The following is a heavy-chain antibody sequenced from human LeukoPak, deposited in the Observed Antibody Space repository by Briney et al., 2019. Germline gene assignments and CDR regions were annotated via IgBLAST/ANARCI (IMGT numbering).Heavy chain of an antibody. V-gene: IGHV4-39*01. D-gene: IGHD3-22*01. CDR3: ASLYYYDSSV. J-gene: IGHJ4*02. Sequence: SETLSLTCTVSGGSISSSSYYWGWIRQPPEKGLEWIGSIYYSGSTYYNPSLKSRVTISVDTSKNQFSLKLSSVTAADTAVYYCASLYYYDSSVWGQGTLVTVSS. CDR1: GGSISSSSYY. CDR2: IYYSGST.